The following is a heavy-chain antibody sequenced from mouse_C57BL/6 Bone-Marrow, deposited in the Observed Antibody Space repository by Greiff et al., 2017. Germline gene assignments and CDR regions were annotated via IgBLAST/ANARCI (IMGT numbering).Heavy chain of an antibody. CDR2: IHPKSGST. V-gene: IGHV1-64*01. D-gene: IGHD1-1*01. CDR1: GYTFTSYW. CDR3: ARGTRITTVLDY. Sequence: QVQLQQPGAELVKPGASVKLSCKASGYTFTSYWMHWVKQRPGQGLEWIGMIHPKSGSTNYNEKFNSKATLTVDKSSSTAYIQLSSLTSEDSAVYYCARGTRITTVLDYWGQGTTLTVSS. J-gene: IGHJ2*01.